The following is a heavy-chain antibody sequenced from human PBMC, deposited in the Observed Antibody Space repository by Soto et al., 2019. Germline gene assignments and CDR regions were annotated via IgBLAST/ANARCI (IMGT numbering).Heavy chain of an antibody. CDR1: GASISYGGFS. D-gene: IGHD5-12*01. CDR2: ISHLEST. Sequence: SETLSLTCTVSGASISYGGFSWSWIRQSPGKGLEWIGYISHLESTYFHPSFKSRLTMSIDRTRNQFSLKLSSVTAADMAVYYCARGGGYDSFDYWGQGVLVTVS. CDR3: ARGGGYDSFDY. V-gene: IGHV4-30-2*06. J-gene: IGHJ4*02.